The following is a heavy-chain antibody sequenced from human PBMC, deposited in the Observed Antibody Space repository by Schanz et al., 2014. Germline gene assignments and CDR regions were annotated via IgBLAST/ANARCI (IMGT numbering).Heavy chain of an antibody. CDR3: ARLPITMVGGVVIRDLGYFGL. D-gene: IGHD3-10*01. J-gene: IGHJ4*02. CDR1: GFTFRGHA. V-gene: IGHV3-30*09. Sequence: QVQLVESGGGVVQPGTSLRLSCAASGFTFRGHAVHWVRQAPGQGLEKVAVTSTDGTKTYYAASVRGRFAISRDNSKNTLYLQMNRLRTEDTAMYYCARLPITMVGGVVIRDLGYFGLWGQGTLVIVSS. CDR2: TSTDGTKT.